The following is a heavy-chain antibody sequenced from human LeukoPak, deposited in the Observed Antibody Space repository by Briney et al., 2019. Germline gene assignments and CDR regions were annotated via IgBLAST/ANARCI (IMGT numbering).Heavy chain of an antibody. Sequence: ASVKVSCKASGYTFTSYYMHWVRQAPGQGLEWMGWINPNSGGTNYAQKFQGRVTMTRDTSISTAYMELSRLRSDDTAVYYCARNDFWSGDNWFDPWGQGTLVTVSS. V-gene: IGHV1-2*02. CDR3: ARNDFWSGDNWFDP. CDR1: GYTFTSYY. D-gene: IGHD3-3*01. J-gene: IGHJ5*02. CDR2: INPNSGGT.